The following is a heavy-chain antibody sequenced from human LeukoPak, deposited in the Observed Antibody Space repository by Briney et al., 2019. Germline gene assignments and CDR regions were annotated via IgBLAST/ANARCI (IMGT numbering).Heavy chain of an antibody. CDR3: ARNRRGNVHSTLDY. Sequence: RGEYLKISCKASGYSFTTYWIGWVRRMPGKGVEGMGIIYPSDSSAHYSPSFQGQVIISADESNDPASLQRSTLNAADTAMYYCARNRRGNVHSTLDYWGQGTLVTVSS. CDR1: GYSFTTYW. CDR2: IYPSDSSA. D-gene: IGHD1-1*01. V-gene: IGHV5-51*01. J-gene: IGHJ4*02.